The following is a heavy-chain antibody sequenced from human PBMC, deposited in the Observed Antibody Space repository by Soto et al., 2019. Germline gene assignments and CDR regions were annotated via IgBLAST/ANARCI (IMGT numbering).Heavy chain of an antibody. CDR3: AHSGLSYSSGWYARADWFDP. CDR2: IYWNDDK. J-gene: IGHJ5*02. V-gene: IGHV2-5*01. CDR1: GFSLSTSGVG. D-gene: IGHD6-19*01. Sequence: SGPTLVQPTQTLTLTCTFSGFSLSTSGVGVGWIRQPPGKALEWLALIYWNDDKRYSPSLKSRLTITKDTSKNQVVLTMTNMDPVDTATYYCAHSGLSYSSGWYARADWFDPWGQGTLVTVSS.